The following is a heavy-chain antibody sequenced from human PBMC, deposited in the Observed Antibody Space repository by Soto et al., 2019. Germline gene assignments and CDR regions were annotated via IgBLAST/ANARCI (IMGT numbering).Heavy chain of an antibody. V-gene: IGHV3-23*01. Sequence: VGPLRLCWGAAGGTFRSYSMTWVRTTPGEGLEWVSFVSGSGYDTYYADSVKGRFTISRDNSKNTLFLQMNSLRAEDTAVYYCAKDSLYYYYGMDVWGQGTTVTVSS. CDR2: VSGSGYDT. J-gene: IGHJ6*02. CDR3: AKDSLYYYYGMDV. CDR1: GGTFRSYS.